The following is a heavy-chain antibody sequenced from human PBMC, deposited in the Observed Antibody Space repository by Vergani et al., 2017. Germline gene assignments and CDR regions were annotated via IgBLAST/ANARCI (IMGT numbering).Heavy chain of an antibody. J-gene: IGHJ6*03. Sequence: QVQLVQSGAEVKKPGASVKVSCKASGYTFTSYYMHWVRQAPGQGLEWMGIINPSGGSTSYAQKFQGRVTITADTSTDTAYMELSSLRSEDTAVYYCATERGSGSYPYYYYYMDVWGKGTTVTVSS. D-gene: IGHD3-10*01. V-gene: IGHV1-46*01. CDR1: GYTFTSYY. CDR3: ATERGSGSYPYYYYYMDV. CDR2: INPSGGST.